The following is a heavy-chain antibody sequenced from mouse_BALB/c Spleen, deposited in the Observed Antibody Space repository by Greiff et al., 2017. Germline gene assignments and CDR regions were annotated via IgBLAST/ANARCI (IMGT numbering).Heavy chain of an antibody. D-gene: IGHD1-1*01. V-gene: IGHV2-9*02. CDR2: IWAGGST. CDR1: GFSLTSYG. CDR3: ARDLSSHYAMGY. J-gene: IGHJ4*01. Sequence: VKLMESGPGLVAPSQSLSITCTVSGFSLTSYGVHWVRQPPGKGLEWLGVIWAGGSTNYNSALMSRLSISKDNSKSQVFLKMNSLQTDDPAMYYCARDLSSHYAMGYWGQGTSVTVSS.